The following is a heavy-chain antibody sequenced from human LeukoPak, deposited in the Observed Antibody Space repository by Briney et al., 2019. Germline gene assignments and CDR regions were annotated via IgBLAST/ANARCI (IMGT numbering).Heavy chain of an antibody. CDR1: GFTFSSYW. V-gene: IGHV3-7*01. Sequence: GGSLRLSCAASGFTFSSYWMSWVRQAPGKGLEWVANIKQDGSEKDYVDSVKGRFTISRDNAKNSLYLQMNSLRAEDTAVYYCARPTYYYGSGGYVVWGQGTTVTVSS. CDR3: ARPTYYYGSGGYVV. D-gene: IGHD3-10*01. CDR2: IKQDGSEK. J-gene: IGHJ6*02.